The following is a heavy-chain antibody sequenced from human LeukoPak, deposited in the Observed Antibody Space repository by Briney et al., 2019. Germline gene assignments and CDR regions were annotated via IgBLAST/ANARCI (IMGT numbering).Heavy chain of an antibody. J-gene: IGHJ3*02. CDR2: ISSSGSTI. Sequence: GGSLRLSCAASGFTFSDYYMSWIRQAPGKGLEWVSYISSSGSTIYYADSVKGRFTISRDNAKNSLYLQMNSLRAEDTAVYYCAKGLGTDYYGSGSYEDAFDIWGQGTMVTVSS. CDR3: AKGLGTDYYGSGSYEDAFDI. V-gene: IGHV3-11*01. D-gene: IGHD3-10*01. CDR1: GFTFSDYY.